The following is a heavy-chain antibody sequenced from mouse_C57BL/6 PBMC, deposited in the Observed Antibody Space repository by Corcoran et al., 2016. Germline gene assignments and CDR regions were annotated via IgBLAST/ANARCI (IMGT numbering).Heavy chain of an antibody. Sequence: QIQLVQSGPELKKPGETVKISCKASGYTLTTYGMSWVKQAPGKGLKWMGWINTYSGVPTYADDFKGRFAFSLETSASTAYLQINNLKNEYTATYLCAPYSSGSRGAWFAYWGQGTLVTVSS. J-gene: IGHJ3*01. CDR3: APYSSGSRGAWFAY. V-gene: IGHV9-3*01. D-gene: IGHD1-1*01. CDR2: INTYSGVP. CDR1: GYTLTTYG.